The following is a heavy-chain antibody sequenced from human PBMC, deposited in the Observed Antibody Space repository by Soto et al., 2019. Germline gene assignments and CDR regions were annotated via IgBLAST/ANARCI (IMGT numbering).Heavy chain of an antibody. CDR1: GFTFSHYV. D-gene: IGHD3-10*01. Sequence: EVELLESGGGLVRPGGSLRLSCAASGFTFSHYVLSWVRQSPERGLEWVSSISGSGSSVYVADSVRGRFIMSRDPSTNTVSLQINSLRAEDTAVYYCAKVRASYLSASYFYYGLDVWGQGTTVTVSS. J-gene: IGHJ6*02. V-gene: IGHV3-23*01. CDR2: ISGSGSSV. CDR3: AKVRASYLSASYFYYGLDV.